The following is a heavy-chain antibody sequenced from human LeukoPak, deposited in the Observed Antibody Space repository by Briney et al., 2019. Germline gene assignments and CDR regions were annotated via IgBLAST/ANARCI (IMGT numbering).Heavy chain of an antibody. CDR3: AKDLSSSWYLDAFDI. V-gene: IGHV3-23*01. Sequence: GGSLTLSCAASGFTFSSYAMSWVRHAPGKGLEWVSAISGSGGSTYYADSVKGRFTISRDNSKNTLYLQMNSLRAEDTAVYYCAKDLSSSWYLDAFDIWGQGTMVTVSS. CDR2: ISGSGGST. D-gene: IGHD6-13*01. J-gene: IGHJ3*02. CDR1: GFTFSSYA.